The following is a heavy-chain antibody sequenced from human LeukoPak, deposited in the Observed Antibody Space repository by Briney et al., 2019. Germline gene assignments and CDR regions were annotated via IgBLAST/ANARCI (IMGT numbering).Heavy chain of an antibody. CDR1: GGSFSGYY. J-gene: IGHJ2*01. D-gene: IGHD5-24*01. CDR3: ARVNSGRDGYNFYRINWYFDL. Sequence: SETLSLTCAVYGGSFSGYYWSWIRQPPGKGLEWIGYIYYSGSTNYNPSLKSRVTISVDTSKNQFSLKLSSVTAADTAVYYCARVNSGRDGYNFYRINWYFDLWGRGTLVTVSS. V-gene: IGHV4-59*01. CDR2: IYYSGST.